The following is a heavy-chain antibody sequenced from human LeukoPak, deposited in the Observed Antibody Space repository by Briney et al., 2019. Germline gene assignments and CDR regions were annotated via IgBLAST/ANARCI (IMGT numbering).Heavy chain of an antibody. J-gene: IGHJ6*02. CDR3: ATSLRGYAIHYLEA. CDR2: ISHSGFT. D-gene: IGHD3-16*01. CDR1: GGSSSAYY. V-gene: IGHV4-34*01. Sequence: PSETLSLTCAVYGGSSSAYYCSWIRQPPGKGLEWIGEISHSGFTNYNPSLKSRVTISIDTSNNHLSLKLTSVTAADTAVYYCATSLRGYAIHYLEAWGQGTTVTVSS.